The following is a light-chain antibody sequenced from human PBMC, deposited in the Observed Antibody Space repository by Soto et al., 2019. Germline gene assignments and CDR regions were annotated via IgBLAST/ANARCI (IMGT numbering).Light chain of an antibody. Sequence: EIVLTQSPGTLSLSPGERATLSCRASQSFSSSYLAWYQQKPGQAPRLLIYGASSRATGIPDRFSGSGSGTDFTLTISRLAPEDFAVYYCQQYGTSITFGQWTRLEI. CDR2: GAS. CDR3: QQYGTSIT. J-gene: IGKJ5*01. V-gene: IGKV3-20*01. CDR1: QSFSSSY.